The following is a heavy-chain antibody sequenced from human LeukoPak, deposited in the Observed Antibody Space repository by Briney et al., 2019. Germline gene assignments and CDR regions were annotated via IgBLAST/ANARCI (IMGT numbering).Heavy chain of an antibody. CDR1: GGSISSSSYY. D-gene: IGHD3-10*01. CDR2: IYYSGST. Sequence: SETLSLTCTVSGGSISSSSYYWGWIREPPGKGLEWIGSIYYSGSTYYNPSLKSRVTISVDTSKNQFSLKLSSVTAADTAVHYCARHRTGSYDCYFDYWGQGTLVTVSS. V-gene: IGHV4-39*01. CDR3: ARHRTGSYDCYFDY. J-gene: IGHJ4*02.